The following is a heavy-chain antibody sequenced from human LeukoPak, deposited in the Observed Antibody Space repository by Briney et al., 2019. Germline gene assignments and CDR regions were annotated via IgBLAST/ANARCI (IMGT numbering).Heavy chain of an antibody. V-gene: IGHV3-48*03. D-gene: IGHD7-27*01. CDR2: ISSSGSTI. CDR3: ERETGAFDY. Sequence: PGGSLRLSCAASGFTFSSYEMNWVRQAPGKGLEWVSYISSSGSTIYYADSVKGRFTISRDNAKNSLYLQMNSLRAEDTAVYYCERETGAFDYWGQGTLVTVSP. CDR1: GFTFSSYE. J-gene: IGHJ4*02.